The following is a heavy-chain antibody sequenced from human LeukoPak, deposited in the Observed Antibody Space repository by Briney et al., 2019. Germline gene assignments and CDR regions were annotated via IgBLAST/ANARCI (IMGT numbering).Heavy chain of an antibody. Sequence: RTSETLSLTCTVSGGSISSYYWSWIRQPPGKGLEWIGCIYYSGSTNYNPSLRSRVTMSVDTSKNQFSLKLSSVTAADTAVYYCARDFPGYSSSHGFDFLGQGTMVTVSS. CDR1: GGSISSYY. V-gene: IGHV4-59*01. CDR2: IYYSGST. CDR3: ARDFPGYSSSHGFDF. D-gene: IGHD5-18*01. J-gene: IGHJ3*01.